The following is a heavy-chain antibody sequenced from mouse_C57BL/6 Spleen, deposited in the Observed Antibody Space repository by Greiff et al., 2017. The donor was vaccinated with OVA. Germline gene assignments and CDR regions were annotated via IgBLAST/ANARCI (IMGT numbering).Heavy chain of an antibody. CDR3: ARRPITDYYAMDY. D-gene: IGHD1-3*01. CDR1: GFTFSDYG. CDR2: ISSGSSTI. Sequence: EVHLVESGGGLVKPGGSLKLSCAASGFTFSDYGMHWVRQAPEKGLEWVAYISSGSSTIYYADTVKGRFTISRDNAKNTLFLQMTSLRSEDTAMYYCARRPITDYYAMDYWGQGTSVTVSS. J-gene: IGHJ4*01. V-gene: IGHV5-17*01.